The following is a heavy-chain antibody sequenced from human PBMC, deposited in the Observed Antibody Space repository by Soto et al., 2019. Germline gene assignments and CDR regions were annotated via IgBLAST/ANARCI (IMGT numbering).Heavy chain of an antibody. CDR3: AHTSIFIAAAGPQYFQH. Sequence: SGPTLVKPTQTLTLTCTFSGFSLSTSGVGVGWIRQPPGKALEWLALIYWDDDKRYSPSLKSRLTITKDTSKNQVVLTMTNMDPVDTATYYCAHTSIFIAAAGPQYFQHWGQGTLVTVSS. CDR2: IYWDDDK. CDR1: GFSLSTSGVG. V-gene: IGHV2-5*02. J-gene: IGHJ1*01. D-gene: IGHD6-13*01.